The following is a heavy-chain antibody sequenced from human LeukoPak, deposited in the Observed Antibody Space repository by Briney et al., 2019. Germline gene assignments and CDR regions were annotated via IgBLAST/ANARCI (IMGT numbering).Heavy chain of an antibody. CDR3: ARGDIVVVPAAKLFYYYMDV. CDR1: GGSFSGYY. CDR2: INHSGST. V-gene: IGHV4-34*01. Sequence: SETLSLTCAVYGGSFSGYYWSWIRQPPGKGLEWIGEINHSGSTNYSPSLKSRVTISVDTSKNQFSLKLSSVTAADTAVYYCARGDIVVVPAAKLFYYYMDVWGKGTTVTVSS. J-gene: IGHJ6*03. D-gene: IGHD2-2*01.